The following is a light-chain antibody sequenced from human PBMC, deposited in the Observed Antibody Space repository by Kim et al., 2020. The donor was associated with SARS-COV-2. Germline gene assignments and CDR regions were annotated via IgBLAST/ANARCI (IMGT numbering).Light chain of an antibody. CDR1: VQSKKY. V-gene: IGLV3-27*01. CDR2: KDS. Sequence: VSPRQTARIACSGDVQSKKYGRRFRQKPGQAPLLVIYKDSGRPSGIPERFSGSRSGTIVTLAIGGAQVEDEADYYCYTAADNNVVFGGGTQLTVL. CDR3: YTAADNNVV. J-gene: IGLJ2*01.